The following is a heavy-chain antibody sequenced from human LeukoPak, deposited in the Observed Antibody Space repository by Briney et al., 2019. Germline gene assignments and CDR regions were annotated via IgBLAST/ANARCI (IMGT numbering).Heavy chain of an antibody. D-gene: IGHD2-15*01. CDR3: ARKGISAMAGAFDI. CDR1: GGSISSYY. V-gene: IGHV4-4*07. Sequence: PSETLSLTCTVSGGSISSYYWNWIRQPAGKGLEWIGRIYPSGNTNYNPSLKSRVTMSTDTSKNHFSLKLTSVTATDTAVYYCARKGISAMAGAFDIWGQGTMVTVSS. CDR2: IYPSGNT. J-gene: IGHJ3*02.